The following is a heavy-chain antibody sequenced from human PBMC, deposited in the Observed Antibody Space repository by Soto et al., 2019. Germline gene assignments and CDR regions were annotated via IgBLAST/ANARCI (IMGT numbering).Heavy chain of an antibody. Sequence: QITLKESGPTLVKPTQTLTLTCTFSGFSLTTRGVGVGWIRQPPGKALECLALIYWDDDKRYSPSLQSRLSITKDTSKNQVVLTMTNVDPVDTATYYCAHIPNYYQYDWFDPWGQGTPGLRLL. D-gene: IGHD3-16*01. V-gene: IGHV2-5*02. CDR1: GFSLTTRGVG. CDR2: IYWDDDK. J-gene: IGHJ5*02. CDR3: AHIPNYYQYDWFDP.